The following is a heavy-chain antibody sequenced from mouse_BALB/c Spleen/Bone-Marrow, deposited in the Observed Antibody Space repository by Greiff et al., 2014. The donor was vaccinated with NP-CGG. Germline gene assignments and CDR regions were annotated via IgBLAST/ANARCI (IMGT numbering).Heavy chain of an antibody. CDR2: IDPSDSET. CDR3: ARALGDGYYSAMDY. V-gene: IGHV1-69*02. J-gene: IGHJ4*01. CDR1: GYTFTSYW. Sequence: QVQLQQSGAELVKPGAPVKLSCKASGYTFTSYWMNWVKQRPGRGLEWIGRIDPSDSETHYNQKFKDKATLTVDKSSSTAYIQLSSLTSEGSAVYYCARALGDGYYSAMDYWGQGTSVTVSS. D-gene: IGHD2-3*01.